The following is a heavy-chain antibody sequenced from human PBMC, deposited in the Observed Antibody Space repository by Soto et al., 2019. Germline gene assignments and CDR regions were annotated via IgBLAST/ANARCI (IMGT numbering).Heavy chain of an antibody. CDR1: GGTFSSYA. CDR3: ASGRYYYGSGSYFGDVDY. V-gene: IGHV1-69*01. Sequence: QVQLVQSGAEVKKPGSSVKVSCKASGGTFSSYAISWVRQAPGQGLEWMGGIIPIFGTATYAQKFQGRVTITADESTSTAYMELSSLRSEDTAVYYCASGRYYYGSGSYFGDVDYWGQGTLVTVSS. CDR2: IIPIFGTA. J-gene: IGHJ4*02. D-gene: IGHD3-10*01.